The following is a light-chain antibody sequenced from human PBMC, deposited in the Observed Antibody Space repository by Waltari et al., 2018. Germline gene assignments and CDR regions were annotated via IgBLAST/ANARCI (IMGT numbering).Light chain of an antibody. Sequence: QVVLTQSPSASASLVASVKLTCTLTSGHSSYVIAWLQQQPEKGPRYLMKLNSDGSHTKGDGIPDRFSGSSSGAERYLTIASLQSEDEADYYCQTWGTGMGVFGGGTKLTVL. CDR2: LNSDGSH. CDR1: SGHSSYV. CDR3: QTWGTGMGV. J-gene: IGLJ3*02. V-gene: IGLV4-69*01.